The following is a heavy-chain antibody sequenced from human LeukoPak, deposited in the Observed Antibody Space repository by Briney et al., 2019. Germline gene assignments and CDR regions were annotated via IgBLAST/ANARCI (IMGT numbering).Heavy chain of an antibody. V-gene: IGHV1-58*02. CDR3: AVSGYHEFFAFDI. J-gene: IGHJ3*02. D-gene: IGHD3-22*01. CDR2: IVVGSGNT. Sequence: SVKVSCKASGFTFTSSAMQWVRQARGQRPEWIGWIVVGSGNTNYAQKFQERVTITRDMSTSTAYMELSSLRSEDTAVYYCAVSGYHEFFAFDIWGQGTMVTVSS. CDR1: GFTFTSSA.